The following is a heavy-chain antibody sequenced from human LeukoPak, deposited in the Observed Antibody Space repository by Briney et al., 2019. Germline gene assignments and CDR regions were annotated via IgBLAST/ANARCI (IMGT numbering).Heavy chain of an antibody. J-gene: IGHJ5*02. V-gene: IGHV1-2*02. CDR2: INPNSGGT. CDR3: ARYYYDSSGYRLHWFDP. Sequence: WASVKVSCKASGYSFTGYYMHWVRQAPGQGLEWMGWINPNSGGTKYAQKFQGRVTMTRDTSISTAYMELSRLRYDDTAVYYCARYYYDSSGYRLHWFDPWGQGALVTVSS. D-gene: IGHD3-22*01. CDR1: GYSFTGYY.